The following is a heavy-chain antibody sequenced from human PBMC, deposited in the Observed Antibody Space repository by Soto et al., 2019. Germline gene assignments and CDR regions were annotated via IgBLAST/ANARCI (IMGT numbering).Heavy chain of an antibody. CDR3: AKDLYYYDFSLDDS. V-gene: IGHV3-30*04. CDR2: VSYDGSIE. D-gene: IGHD3-16*01. Sequence: GGSLRLSCTGSGFTFSSYAMHWVRLAPGKGLEWVAVVSYDGSIENYADSVRGRFTISRDNSKNTVFLQMNNLRVEDTAVYYCAKDLYYYDFSLDDSWGQGTLVTVSS. J-gene: IGHJ5*02. CDR1: GFTFSSYA.